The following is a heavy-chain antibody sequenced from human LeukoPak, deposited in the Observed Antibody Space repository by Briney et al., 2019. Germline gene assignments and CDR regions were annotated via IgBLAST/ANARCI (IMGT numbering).Heavy chain of an antibody. V-gene: IGHV3-30*02. CDR2: IRSDGSNK. J-gene: IGHJ4*02. CDR3: AKEGGSSWSQIDY. Sequence: GGSLRLSCAGSGFSFSSYGMHWVRQAPGKGLEWMAFIRSDGSNKYYADSVKGRFTISRDNSKNTLYLQMNSLRAEDTAVYYCAKEGGSSWSQIDYWGQGTLVTVSS. CDR1: GFSFSSYG. D-gene: IGHD6-13*01.